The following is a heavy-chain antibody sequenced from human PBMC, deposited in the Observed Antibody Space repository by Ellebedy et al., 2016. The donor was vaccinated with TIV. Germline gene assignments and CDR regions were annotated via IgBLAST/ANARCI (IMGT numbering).Heavy chain of an antibody. V-gene: IGHV3-7*01. CDR3: ARERMVRGVTYSAYHGMDV. CDR1: GFAFSGYW. J-gene: IGHJ6*02. CDR2: IKQDGSEK. Sequence: GGSLRLSXEASGFAFSGYWISWVRQAPGKGLEWVANIKQDGSEKYYVDSVKGRFTISRDNAKNSLYLQMNSLRAEDTAVYYCARERMVRGVTYSAYHGMDVWGQGTTVTVSS. D-gene: IGHD3-10*01.